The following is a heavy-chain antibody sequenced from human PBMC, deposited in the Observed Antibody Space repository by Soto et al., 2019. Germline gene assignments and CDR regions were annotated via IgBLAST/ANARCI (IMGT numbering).Heavy chain of an antibody. Sequence: GASVKVSCKASGGTFSSYSISWVRQAPGQGLEWMGRIIPILGIANYAQKFQGRVTITADKSTSTTYMELSSLRSEDTAVYYCSRGGTMVRGVPLSPGSYYYYYMDVWGKGTTVTVSS. J-gene: IGHJ6*03. CDR2: IIPILGIA. D-gene: IGHD3-10*01. V-gene: IGHV1-69*02. CDR3: SRGGTMVRGVPLSPGSYYYYYMDV. CDR1: GGTFSSYS.